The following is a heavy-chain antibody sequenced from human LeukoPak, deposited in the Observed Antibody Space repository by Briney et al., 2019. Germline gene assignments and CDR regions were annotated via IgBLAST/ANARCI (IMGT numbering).Heavy chain of an antibody. D-gene: IGHD6-13*01. Sequence: KPSETLSLTCAVSGGSFSGYYWSWIRQPPGKGLEWIGEINHSGSTNYNPSLKSRVTISVDTSKNQFSLKLSSVTAADTAVYYCARGYSSSWYDYWGQGTLVTVSS. CDR1: GGSFSGYY. J-gene: IGHJ4*02. V-gene: IGHV4-34*01. CDR2: INHSGST. CDR3: ARGYSSSWYDY.